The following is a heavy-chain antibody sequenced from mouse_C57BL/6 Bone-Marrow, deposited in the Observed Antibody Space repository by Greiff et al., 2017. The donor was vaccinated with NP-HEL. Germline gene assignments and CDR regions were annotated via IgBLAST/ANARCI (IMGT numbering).Heavy chain of an antibody. D-gene: IGHD2-1*01. V-gene: IGHV1-69*01. J-gene: IGHJ4*01. CDR1: GYTFTSYW. CDR2: IDPSDSYT. Sequence: VQLQQPGAELVMPGASAKLSCKASGYTFTSYWMHWVKQRPGQGLEWIGEIDPSDSYTNYNQKFKGKSTLTVDKSSSTAYMQLRSLTSEDSAVYYCARDIYGNYEDYAMDYWGQGTSVTVSS. CDR3: ARDIYGNYEDYAMDY.